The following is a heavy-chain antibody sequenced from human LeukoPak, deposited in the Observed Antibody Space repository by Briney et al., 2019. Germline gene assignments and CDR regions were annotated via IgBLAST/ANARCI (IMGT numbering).Heavy chain of an antibody. Sequence: PGGSLRLSCAASGFTFSSYALTWVRQAPGKGLEWASSISDSGDRTHYADSVKGRFTISRVNSKNTLFLQMSNLRTEDTAVYYCANSSLAWGQGTLVTVSS. D-gene: IGHD6-6*01. CDR3: ANSSLA. CDR2: ISDSGDRT. V-gene: IGHV3-23*01. CDR1: GFTFSSYA. J-gene: IGHJ4*02.